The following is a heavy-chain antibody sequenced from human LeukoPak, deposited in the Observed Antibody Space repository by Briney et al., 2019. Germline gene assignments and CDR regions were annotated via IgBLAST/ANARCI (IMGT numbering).Heavy chain of an antibody. CDR3: ARYYDSGASRGPKKTFDI. CDR1: GFTFSDYY. Sequence: GGSLRLSCAASGFTFSDYYMSWIRQAPGEGLEWVSYISGSGSSIYYTDSLKGRFTISRDNGRNSLYLQMNSLRVEDTAVYYCARYYDSGASRGPKKTFDIWGQGTMVTVSS. V-gene: IGHV3-11*01. D-gene: IGHD3-10*01. J-gene: IGHJ3*02. CDR2: ISGSGSSI.